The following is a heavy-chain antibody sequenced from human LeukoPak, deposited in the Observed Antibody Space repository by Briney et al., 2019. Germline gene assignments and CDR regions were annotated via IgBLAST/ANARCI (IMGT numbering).Heavy chain of an antibody. CDR3: ARDFQVWFGEAYGMDV. Sequence: PGGSLRLSCAASGFTFSSYRMNWVRQAPGKGLEWVSSISSSSSYIYYAAPMKGRFTICRDNAKNSLYLQMNSLRAEDTAVYYCARDFQVWFGEAYGMDVWRKGTTDSVSS. CDR2: ISSSSSYI. V-gene: IGHV3-21*01. J-gene: IGHJ6*04. CDR1: GFTFSSYR. D-gene: IGHD3-10*01.